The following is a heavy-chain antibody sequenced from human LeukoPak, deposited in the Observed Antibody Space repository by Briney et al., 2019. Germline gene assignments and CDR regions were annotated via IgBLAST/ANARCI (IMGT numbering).Heavy chain of an antibody. J-gene: IGHJ5*02. V-gene: IGHV4-59*12. CDR1: GGSISSYY. D-gene: IGHD3-10*01. Sequence: PSETLSLTCTVSGGSISSYYWSWIRQPPGKGLEWIGYIYYSGSTNYNPSLKSRVTISVDTSKNQFSLKLSSVTAADTAVYYCARDRNYYGSGTENWFDPWGQGTLVTVSS. CDR2: IYYSGST. CDR3: ARDRNYYGSGTENWFDP.